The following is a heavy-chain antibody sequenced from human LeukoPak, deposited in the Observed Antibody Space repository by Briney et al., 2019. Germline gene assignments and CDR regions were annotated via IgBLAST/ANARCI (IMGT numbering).Heavy chain of an antibody. CDR2: ISAYNGNT. D-gene: IGHD6-13*01. CDR3: ARDSAAAAGTPFDY. V-gene: IGHV1-18*01. Sequence: GPVKVSCKASGYTLTSYGISWVRQAPGQGLEWMGWISAYNGNTNYAQKLQGRVTMTTDTSTSTAYMELRSLRSDDTAVYYCARDSAAAAGTPFDYWGQGTLVTVSS. J-gene: IGHJ4*02. CDR1: GYTLTSYG.